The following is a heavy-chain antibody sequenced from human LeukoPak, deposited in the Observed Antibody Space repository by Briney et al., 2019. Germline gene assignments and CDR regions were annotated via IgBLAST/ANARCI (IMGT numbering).Heavy chain of an antibody. D-gene: IGHD6-19*01. CDR3: TRVQFQWFDP. V-gene: IGHV3-23*01. CDR1: GFTFSSYG. J-gene: IGHJ5*02. Sequence: PGGTLRLSCAASGFTFSSYGMSWVRQAPGKGLEWVSAISGSGGSTYYADSVKGRFTIARDNSKKTLYLQMNNLRVEDTAVYYCTRVQFQWFDPWGQGTLVTVSS. CDR2: ISGSGGST.